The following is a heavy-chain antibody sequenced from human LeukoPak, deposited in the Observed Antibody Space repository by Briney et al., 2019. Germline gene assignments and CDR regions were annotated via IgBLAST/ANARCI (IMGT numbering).Heavy chain of an antibody. Sequence: ASVKVSCKASGYTFTGYYMHWVRPAPGQGLEWMGWINPNSGGTNYAQKFQGRVTMTRDTSISTAYMELSRLRSDDTAVYYCARDCSSTSCYIHAFDIWGQGTMVTVSS. D-gene: IGHD2-2*02. J-gene: IGHJ3*02. CDR3: ARDCSSTSCYIHAFDI. V-gene: IGHV1-2*02. CDR2: INPNSGGT. CDR1: GYTFTGYY.